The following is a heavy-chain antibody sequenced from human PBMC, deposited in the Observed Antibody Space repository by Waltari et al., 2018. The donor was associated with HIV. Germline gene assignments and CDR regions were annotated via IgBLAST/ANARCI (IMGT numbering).Heavy chain of an antibody. J-gene: IGHJ6*02. CDR3: ARDYYDSSGSSYGMDV. CDR2: IYYRGST. D-gene: IGHD3-22*01. V-gene: IGHV4-59*01. CDR1: GGSISSYY. Sequence: QVQLQESGPGLVKPSETLSLTCTVPGGSISSYYWSWIRQPPGKGLEWIGYIYYRGSTNYNPSLKSRVTISVDTSKNQFSLKLSSVTAADTAVYYCARDYYDSSGSSYGMDVWGQGTTVTVSS.